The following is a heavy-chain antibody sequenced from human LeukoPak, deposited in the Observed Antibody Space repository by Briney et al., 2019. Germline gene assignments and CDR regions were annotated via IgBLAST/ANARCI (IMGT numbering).Heavy chain of an antibody. J-gene: IGHJ4*02. D-gene: IGHD4-17*01. V-gene: IGHV3-49*03. CDR1: GFIFGDYA. CDR2: IRSNVHGGTT. Sequence: PGRSLRLSCTASGFIFGDYAMSWFRQAPGKGLGWVGLIRSNVHGGTTEYAASVKGRFTISRDDSKRIAYLQMNSLKTEDTALYYCTRLRSGYIDFWGQGTLVTVSS. CDR3: TRLRSGYIDF.